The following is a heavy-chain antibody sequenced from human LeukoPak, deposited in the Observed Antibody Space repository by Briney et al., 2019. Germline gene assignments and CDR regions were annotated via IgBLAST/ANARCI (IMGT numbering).Heavy chain of an antibody. V-gene: IGHV3-23*01. CDR2: ISDSGGST. Sequence: PGGSLRLSCAASGFTFSFYAVSGVRQAPGKGLEWVSAISDSGGSTYYADSVKGRFTISRDNSKNTLYLQMNSLRAEDTAVYYCAKDALRTSGWYYFDFWGQGTLVTVSP. CDR3: AKDALRTSGWYYFDF. D-gene: IGHD6-19*01. J-gene: IGHJ4*02. CDR1: GFTFSFYA.